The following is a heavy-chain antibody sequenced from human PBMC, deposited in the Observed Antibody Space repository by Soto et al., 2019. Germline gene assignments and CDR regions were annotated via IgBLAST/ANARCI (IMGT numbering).Heavy chain of an antibody. Sequence: PGGSLRLSCAASGFTFSSYAMHWVRQAPGKGLEWVAVISYDGSNKYYADSVKGRFTISRDNSKNTLYLQMNSLRAEDTAVYYFARVGDSGWYEYFDYWGQGTLVTVSS. CDR3: ARVGDSGWYEYFDY. CDR1: GFTFSSYA. D-gene: IGHD6-19*01. CDR2: ISYDGSNK. V-gene: IGHV3-30-3*01. J-gene: IGHJ4*02.